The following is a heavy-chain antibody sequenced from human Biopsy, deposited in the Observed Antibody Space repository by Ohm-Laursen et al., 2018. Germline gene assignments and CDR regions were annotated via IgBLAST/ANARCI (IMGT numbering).Heavy chain of an antibody. V-gene: IGHV3-7*01. D-gene: IGHD3-10*01. CDR2: IKEDATLK. CDR3: STFHRGVDVFDI. J-gene: IGHJ3*02. CDR1: GFTVSRNY. Sequence: SLRLSCSAAGFTVSRNYMSWVRQAPGKGLEWVATIKEDATLKWYADSVRGRFTVSRDNSKSLLYFQMDSLRAEDTAVYYCSTFHRGVDVFDIWGQGTMVTVSS.